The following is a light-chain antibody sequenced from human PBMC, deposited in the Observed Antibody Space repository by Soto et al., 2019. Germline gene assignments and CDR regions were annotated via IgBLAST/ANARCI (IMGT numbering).Light chain of an antibody. J-gene: IGLJ2*01. CDR3: QSYDISLSVV. Sequence: QSVLTQPPSVSGAPGQRVTISCTGSSSNIGAGYDVPWYHQLPGTAPKLLIYGNSNRPSGVPDRFSGSKSGTSASLAITGLQAEDEADYYCQSYDISLSVVFGGGTKLTVL. V-gene: IGLV1-40*01. CDR1: SSNIGAGYD. CDR2: GNS.